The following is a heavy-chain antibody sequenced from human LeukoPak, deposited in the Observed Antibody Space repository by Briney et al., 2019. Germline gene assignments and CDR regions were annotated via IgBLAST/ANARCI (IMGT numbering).Heavy chain of an antibody. CDR1: GYTFTGYY. Sequence: VASVKVSCKASGYTFTGYYVHWVRQAPGQGLEWMGWINPNSGGTNYAQKFQGRVTMTRDTSISTAYMELSRLRSDDTAVYYCARDESSSGWYWFDPWGQGTLVTVSS. J-gene: IGHJ5*02. CDR3: ARDESSSGWYWFDP. V-gene: IGHV1-2*02. D-gene: IGHD6-19*01. CDR2: INPNSGGT.